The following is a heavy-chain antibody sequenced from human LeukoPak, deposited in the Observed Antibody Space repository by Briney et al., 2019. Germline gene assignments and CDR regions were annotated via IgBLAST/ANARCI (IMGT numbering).Heavy chain of an antibody. V-gene: IGHV3-48*04. J-gene: IGHJ6*02. CDR3: ARGHYGLDV. CDR2: IDLSSSTL. CDR1: GFTFSSYS. Sequence: GGSLRLSCAASGFTFSSYSMNWVRQAPGKGLEWISYIDLSSSTLYYGDSVKGRFTISRDNAKNSVYLQMNSLRAEDTAVYYCARGHYGLDVWGQGITVTVSS.